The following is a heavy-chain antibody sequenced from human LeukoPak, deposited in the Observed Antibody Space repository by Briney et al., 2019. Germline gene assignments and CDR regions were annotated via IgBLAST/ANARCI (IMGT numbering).Heavy chain of an antibody. CDR3: ARANSWYGPFDD. J-gene: IGHJ4*02. CDR2: IHTGGST. V-gene: IGHV3-53*01. Sequence: PGGSLRLSCAASGFTFSGYAMSWVRQAPGKGLEWVSVIHTGGSTYYADSVKGRFTISGDTSNNTLYLQMNSLRVEDTALYYCARANSWYGPFDDWGQGTLVTVSS. D-gene: IGHD6-13*01. CDR1: GFTFSGYA.